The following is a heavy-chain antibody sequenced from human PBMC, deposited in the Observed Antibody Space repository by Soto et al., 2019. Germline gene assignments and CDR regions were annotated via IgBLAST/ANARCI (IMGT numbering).Heavy chain of an antibody. CDR1: GFTFSRYG. J-gene: IGHJ5*02. Sequence: PGGSLRLSCVASGFTFSRYGMHWVRQAPGKGLEWVAVIWNDGSKQVYDDSVKGRFTISRDNSKNTLYLEMDSLRDEDTSVYYCARDDDYEANAIDLWGQGTLVTVSP. V-gene: IGHV3-33*01. CDR2: IWNDGSKQ. D-gene: IGHD4-17*01. CDR3: ARDDDYEANAIDL.